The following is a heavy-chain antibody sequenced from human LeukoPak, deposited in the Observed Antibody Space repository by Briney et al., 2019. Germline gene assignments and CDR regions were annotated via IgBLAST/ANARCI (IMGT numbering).Heavy chain of an antibody. CDR1: GGSFSGYY. D-gene: IGHD4-23*01. V-gene: IGHV4-34*01. Sequence: SETLSLTCAVYGGSFSGYYWSWIRQPPGKGLEWLGEINHSGSTNYNPSLKSRVTISVDTSKNQFSLKLSSVTAADTAVYYCARDGGTTVVIGYYYYGMDVWGQGTTVTVSS. J-gene: IGHJ6*02. CDR3: ARDGGTTVVIGYYYYGMDV. CDR2: INHSGST.